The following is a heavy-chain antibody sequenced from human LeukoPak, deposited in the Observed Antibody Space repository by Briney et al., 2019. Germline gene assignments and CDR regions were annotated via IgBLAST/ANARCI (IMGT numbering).Heavy chain of an antibody. CDR1: GFTFSSYS. J-gene: IGHJ4*02. Sequence: PGGSLRLSCAASGFTFSSYSMNWVRQAPGKGLEWVSFISSSSSTIYYADSVKGRFTISRDNAKNSLYLQMNSLRAEDTAVYHCARGISEIDYWGQGTLVTVST. CDR2: ISSSSSTI. V-gene: IGHV3-48*01. CDR3: ARGISEIDY. D-gene: IGHD2-15*01.